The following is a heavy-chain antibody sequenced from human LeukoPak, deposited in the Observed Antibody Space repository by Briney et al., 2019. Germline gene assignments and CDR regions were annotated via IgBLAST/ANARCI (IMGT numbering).Heavy chain of an antibody. CDR3: ARDLRGFDP. V-gene: IGHV3-53*01. J-gene: IGHJ5*02. CDR2: IYSGGST. Sequence: PGGSLRLSCAASGFTFSNAWMNWVRQAPGKGLEWVSVIYSGGSTWYADSVKGRFTISRDNSKNTLFLQMNSLRVEDTAVYYCARDLRGFDPWGQGTLVTVSS. CDR1: GFTFSNAW.